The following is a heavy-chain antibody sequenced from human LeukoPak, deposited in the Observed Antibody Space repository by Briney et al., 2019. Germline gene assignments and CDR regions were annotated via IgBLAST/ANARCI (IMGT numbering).Heavy chain of an antibody. CDR2: ISSSSSYI. CDR3: AGDYGVYGSYFDY. Sequence: PGGSLRLSCAASGFTFSSYSMNWVRQAPGKGLEWVSSISSSSSYIYYADSVKGRFTISRDNAKNSLYLQMNSLRAEDTAVYYCAGDYGVYGSYFDYWGQGTLVTVSS. D-gene: IGHD4-17*01. V-gene: IGHV3-21*01. CDR1: GFTFSSYS. J-gene: IGHJ4*02.